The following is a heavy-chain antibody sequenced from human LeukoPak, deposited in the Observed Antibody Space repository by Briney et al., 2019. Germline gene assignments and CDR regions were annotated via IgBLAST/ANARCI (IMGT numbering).Heavy chain of an antibody. D-gene: IGHD2-15*01. CDR1: GVTFSSYA. V-gene: IGHV3-30*18. Sequence: PGGSLRLSCAASGVTFSSYAMTWVRQAPGKGLEWVAVISYDGSNKYYADSVKGRFTISRDNSKNTLYLQMNSLRAEDTAVYYCAKIAGSHAAFDIWGQGTMVTVSS. CDR3: AKIAGSHAAFDI. J-gene: IGHJ3*02. CDR2: ISYDGSNK.